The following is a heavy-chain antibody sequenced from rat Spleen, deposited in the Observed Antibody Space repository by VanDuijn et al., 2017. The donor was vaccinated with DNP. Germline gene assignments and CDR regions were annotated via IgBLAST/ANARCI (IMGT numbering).Heavy chain of an antibody. CDR2: ISTSGSRA. CDR1: GFIFNNYW. V-gene: IGHV5S23*01. J-gene: IGHJ2*01. CDR3: ARHEATEGIDFDY. D-gene: IGHD1-11*01. Sequence: EVQLVESGGGLVQPGRSLKLSCVASGFIFNNYWMTWVRQAPKKGLEWVATISTSGSRAYYPDSVKGRFTISRDDAKSTLYLQMDSLRSEDTATYYCARHEATEGIDFDYWGQGVMVTVSS.